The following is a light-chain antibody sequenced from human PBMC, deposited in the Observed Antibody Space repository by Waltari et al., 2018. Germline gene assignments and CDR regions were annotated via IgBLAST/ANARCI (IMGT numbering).Light chain of an antibody. CDR2: VVN. J-gene: IGLJ1*01. CDR3: CSYAGSYTYV. V-gene: IGLV2-11*01. CDR1: SSAFGSYNF. Sequence: QSALTQPPPVSGSPGQSVTTSCTGTSSAFGSYNFVSWYHQHPAKPPKLLIYVVNKRPSGVPDRFSGSKSGNTASLTISGLQGEDEADYYCCSYAGSYTYVFGTGTKVTAL.